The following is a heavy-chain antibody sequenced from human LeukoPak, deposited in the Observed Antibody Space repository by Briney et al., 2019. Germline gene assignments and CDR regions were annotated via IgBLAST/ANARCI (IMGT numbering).Heavy chain of an antibody. D-gene: IGHD6-13*01. Sequence: GGSLRLSCAASGFTFDDYAMHWVRQAPGKGLEWVSGISWNSGSIGYADSVKGRFTISRDNAKNSLYLQMNSLRAEDTAVYYCARESVSSWAFDAFDIWGQGTMVTVSS. CDR3: ARESVSSWAFDAFDI. CDR2: ISWNSGSI. J-gene: IGHJ3*02. V-gene: IGHV3-9*01. CDR1: GFTFDDYA.